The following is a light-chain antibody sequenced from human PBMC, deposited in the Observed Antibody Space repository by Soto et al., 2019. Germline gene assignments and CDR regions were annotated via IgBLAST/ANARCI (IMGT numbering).Light chain of an antibody. Sequence: DIQMTQSPSSLSASVGDRVTITCRASQSISNSLNWYQRKPGRAPNLLIYAASSLKSGVPSRFSGSGSGTDFTLTISSLQPEDFATYYCQQSYSTPRTFGQGTKLEIK. CDR3: QQSYSTPRT. J-gene: IGKJ2*01. V-gene: IGKV1-39*01. CDR1: QSISNS. CDR2: AAS.